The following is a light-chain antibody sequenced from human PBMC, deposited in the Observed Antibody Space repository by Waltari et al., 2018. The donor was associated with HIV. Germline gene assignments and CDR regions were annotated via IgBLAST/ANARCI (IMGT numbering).Light chain of an antibody. CDR3: QQYYSTPPT. CDR2: WAS. Sequence: DIVMTQSPDSLAVSLGERAAINCKSSQSVLYSSNNKNYLAWYQQKPGHPPKLLIYWASTRESGVPDRLSVSGSGTDFTLTSSSLRAEDVALYYCQQYYSTPPTFGQGTKLEIK. CDR1: QSVLYSSNNKNY. V-gene: IGKV4-1*01. J-gene: IGKJ2*01.